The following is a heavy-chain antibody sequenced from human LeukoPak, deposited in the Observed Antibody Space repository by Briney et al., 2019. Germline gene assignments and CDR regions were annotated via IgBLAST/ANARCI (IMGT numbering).Heavy chain of an antibody. V-gene: IGHV5-51*01. CDR1: GYSFTSYW. J-gene: IGHJ5*02. D-gene: IGHD6-19*01. CDR3: ARPAVAGTYALSWFDP. CDR2: IYPGDSDT. Sequence: GESLKISCKGSGYSFTSYWIGWVRQMPGKGLEWMGIIYPGDSDTRYSPSFQGQVTISADKSISTAYLQWSSLKASDTAMYYCARPAVAGTYALSWFDPWGQGTLVTVSS.